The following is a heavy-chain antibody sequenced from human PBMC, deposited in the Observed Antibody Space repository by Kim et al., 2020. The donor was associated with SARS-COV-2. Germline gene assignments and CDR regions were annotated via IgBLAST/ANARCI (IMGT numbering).Heavy chain of an antibody. J-gene: IGHJ3*02. V-gene: IGHV1-69*01. CDR3: ARVPAYGGAFDI. D-gene: IGHD2-21*01. Sequence: NYPQKFQGRVTITADESTSTAYMELSSLRSEDTAVYYCARVPAYGGAFDIWGQGTMVTVSS.